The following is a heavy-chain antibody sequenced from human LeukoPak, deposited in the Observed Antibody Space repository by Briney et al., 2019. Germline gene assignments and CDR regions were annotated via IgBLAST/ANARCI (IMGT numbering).Heavy chain of an antibody. CDR1: GGSIISGDYY. CDR2: IYYSGST. J-gene: IGHJ5*02. CDR3: ARANYDFWSGYYIPFDP. Sequence: PSETLSLTCTVSGGSIISGDYYWSWIRQPPGKGLEWIGYIYYSGSTYYNPSLKSRVTISVDTSKNQFSLKLSSVTAADTAVYYCARANYDFWSGYYIPFDPWGQGTLVTVSS. D-gene: IGHD3-3*01. V-gene: IGHV4-30-4*08.